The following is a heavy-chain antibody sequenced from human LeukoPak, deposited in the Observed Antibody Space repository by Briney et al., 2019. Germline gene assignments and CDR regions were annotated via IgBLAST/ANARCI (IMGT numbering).Heavy chain of an antibody. CDR1: GYTFTTYA. CDR3: ARVRDYYDSSGYDDAFDI. D-gene: IGHD3-22*01. J-gene: IGHJ3*02. V-gene: IGHV1-3*01. Sequence: ASVKVSCKASGYTFTTYALTWVRQAPGQRLEWMGWINVGNGNTKSSQKFQGRVTITADESTSTAYMELSSLRSEDTAVYYCARVRDYYDSSGYDDAFDIWGQGTMVTVSS. CDR2: INVGNGNT.